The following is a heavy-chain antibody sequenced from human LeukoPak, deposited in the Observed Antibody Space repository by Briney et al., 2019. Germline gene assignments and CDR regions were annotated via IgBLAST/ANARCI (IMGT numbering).Heavy chain of an antibody. CDR2: INQDGREK. CDR3: ARAGGSYLYATYFDS. D-gene: IGHD3-16*02. J-gene: IGHJ4*02. CDR1: GFTFSTYW. Sequence: GGSLRLSCAASGFTFSTYWMSWVRQAPGKGLEWVANINQDGREKDEVDSLKGRFTISRDSAKKSLYLQMDSLRAEDTAIYYCARAGGSYLYATYFDSWGQGTLVTVSS. V-gene: IGHV3-7*01.